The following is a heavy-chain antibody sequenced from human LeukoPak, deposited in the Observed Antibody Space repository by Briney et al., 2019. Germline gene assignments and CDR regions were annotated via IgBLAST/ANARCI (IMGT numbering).Heavy chain of an antibody. Sequence: SETLSLTCTVSGYSISSGYYWGWIRQPPGKGLEWIGSIYHSGSTYYNPSLKSRVTISVDTSKNQFSLKLSSVTAADTAVYYCARHDLDSGYAVSQEDWFDPWGQGTLVTVSS. CDR1: GYSISSGYY. J-gene: IGHJ5*02. CDR3: ARHDLDSGYAVSQEDWFDP. D-gene: IGHD5-12*01. CDR2: IYHSGST. V-gene: IGHV4-38-2*02.